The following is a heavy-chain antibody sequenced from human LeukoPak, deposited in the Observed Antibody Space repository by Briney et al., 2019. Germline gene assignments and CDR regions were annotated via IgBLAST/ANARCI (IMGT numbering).Heavy chain of an antibody. D-gene: IGHD6-19*01. CDR1: GGSFSGYY. V-gene: IGHV4-34*01. CDR3: ARPQGWLGTQPFDY. Sequence: SETLSLTCAVYGGSFSGYYWSWIRQPPGKGLEWIGEINHSGSTNYNPSLKSRVTISVDTSKNQFSLKLSSVTAADTAAYYCARPQGWLGTQPFDYWGQGTLVTVSS. CDR2: INHSGST. J-gene: IGHJ4*02.